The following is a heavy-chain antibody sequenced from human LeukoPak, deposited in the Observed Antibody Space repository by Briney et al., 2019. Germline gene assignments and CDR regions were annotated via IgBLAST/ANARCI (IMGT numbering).Heavy chain of an antibody. CDR3: ARVGDHFHWYLDL. Sequence: GASLTLSCAASGFSVSLNYMNWVRQAPGKGLEWVSILYSGSDTYYADSVKGRFTISRDNSKNMLFLHMNNLRADDTAVYYCARVGDHFHWYLDLWGRGTLVTVSS. V-gene: IGHV3-53*01. D-gene: IGHD3-10*01. CDR1: GFSVSLNY. CDR2: LYSGSDT. J-gene: IGHJ2*01.